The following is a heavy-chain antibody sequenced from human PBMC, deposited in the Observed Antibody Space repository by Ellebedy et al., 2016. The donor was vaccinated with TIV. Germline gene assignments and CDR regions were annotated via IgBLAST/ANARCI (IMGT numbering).Heavy chain of an antibody. D-gene: IGHD5-24*01. V-gene: IGHV3-21*01. Sequence: GGSLRLXXAASGFTFSSYSMNWVRQAPGKGLEWVSSISSSSSYIYYADSVKGRFTISRDNAKNSLYLQMNSLGAEDTAVYYCARVRDGYNGKFFDYWGQGTLVTVSS. J-gene: IGHJ4*02. CDR1: GFTFSSYS. CDR3: ARVRDGYNGKFFDY. CDR2: ISSSSSYI.